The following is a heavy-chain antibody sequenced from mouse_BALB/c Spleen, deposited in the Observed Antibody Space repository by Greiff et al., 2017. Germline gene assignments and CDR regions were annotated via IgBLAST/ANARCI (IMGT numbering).Heavy chain of an antibody. CDR3: ARDDAY. CDR1: GYTFTDYA. J-gene: IGHJ3*01. V-gene: IGHV1S137*01. CDR2: ISTYYGDA. D-gene: IGHD2-12*01. Sequence: VQLQQSGAELVRPGVSVTISCKGSGYTFTDYAMHWVKQSHAKSLEWIGVISTYYGDASYNQKFKGKATMTVDKSSSTAYMELARLTSEDSAIYYCARDDAYWGQGTLVTVSA.